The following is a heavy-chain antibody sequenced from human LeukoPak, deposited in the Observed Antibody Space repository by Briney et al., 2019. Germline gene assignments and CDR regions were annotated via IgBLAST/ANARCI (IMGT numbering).Heavy chain of an antibody. CDR3: ARSLVVPAAIGWFDP. D-gene: IGHD2-2*01. J-gene: IGHJ5*02. CDR1: GGSFSGYY. V-gene: IGHV4-34*01. Sequence: SETLSLTCAVYGGSFSGYYWSWIRQPPGKGLEWIGEINHSGSTNYNPSLKSRVTMSVDTSKNQFSLKLSSVTAADTAVYYCARSLVVPAAIGWFDPWGQGTLVTVSS. CDR2: INHSGST.